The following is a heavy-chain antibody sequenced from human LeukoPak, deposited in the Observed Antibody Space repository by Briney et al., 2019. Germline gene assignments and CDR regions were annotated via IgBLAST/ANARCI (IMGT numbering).Heavy chain of an antibody. CDR1: GASIGSYY. J-gene: IGHJ6*01. CDR3: TRNDVVAVIGHGMAV. D-gene: IGHD2-15*01. CDR2: ISQNGYT. V-gene: IGHV4-59*08. Sequence: PSETLSLTCTVSGASIGSYYWSWIRQPPGKGLEWIGYISQNGYTKYTPSLKSRVTISRYPSQNQFSLILGSVTAADRAVYYCTRNDVVAVIGHGMAVWGQGTTVTVSS.